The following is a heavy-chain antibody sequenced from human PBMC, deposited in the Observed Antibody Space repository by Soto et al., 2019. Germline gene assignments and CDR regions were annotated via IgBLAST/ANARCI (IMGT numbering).Heavy chain of an antibody. CDR2: INAGNGAT. Sequence: QVQVVQSGAEVKKPGASVKVSCKSSGYTFPNYFMHWVRQAPGQGLEWMGWINAGNGATKYSQKFKGRVTITRDTSASTAYMELSSLRSEHTAVYYCARYQTYGGNTNWYFDLWCRGALVTVTS. D-gene: IGHD4-17*01. V-gene: IGHV1-3*01. CDR1: GYTFPNYF. CDR3: ARYQTYGGNTNWYFDL. J-gene: IGHJ2*01.